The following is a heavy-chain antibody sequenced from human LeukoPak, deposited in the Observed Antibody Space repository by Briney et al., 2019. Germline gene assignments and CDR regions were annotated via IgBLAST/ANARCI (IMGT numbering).Heavy chain of an antibody. Sequence: SETLCLTCTVSGGSISSYYWSWIRQPPGKRLEWIGHIYCSGSTNYNPSLKSRVTISVDTSKNQFSLKLSSVTAADTAVYYCASRSSIWSGYQDTLYYFDSWGQGTLVTVSS. CDR3: ASRSSIWSGYQDTLYYFDS. CDR2: IYCSGST. V-gene: IGHV4-59*01. D-gene: IGHD3-3*01. J-gene: IGHJ4*02. CDR1: GGSISSYY.